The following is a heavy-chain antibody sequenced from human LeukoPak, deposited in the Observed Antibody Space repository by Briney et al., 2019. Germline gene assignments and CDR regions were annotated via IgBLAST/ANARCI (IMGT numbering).Heavy chain of an antibody. D-gene: IGHD5-12*01. J-gene: IGHJ4*02. CDR2: ISYDGSNK. CDR3: ARDLGIYSGYGIDY. Sequence: PGGSLRLSCAAAGFTFSSYAMHWVRQAPGKGLEWVAVISYDGSNKYYADSVKGRFTISRDNSKNTLYLQMNSLRAEDTAVYYCARDLGIYSGYGIDYWGQGTLVTVSS. CDR1: GFTFSSYA. V-gene: IGHV3-30-3*01.